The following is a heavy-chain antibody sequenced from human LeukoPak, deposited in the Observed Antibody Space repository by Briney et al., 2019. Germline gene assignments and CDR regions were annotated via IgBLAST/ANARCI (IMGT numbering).Heavy chain of an antibody. J-gene: IGHJ6*03. Sequence: ASVKVSCKASGYTFTSYDINWVRQATGQGLEWMGWMNPNSGNTGYAQKFQGRVTITRNTSISTACMELSSLRSEDTAVYYCARGRRDGYNWGDYYYYYMDVWGKGTTVTVSS. CDR3: ARGRRDGYNWGDYYYYYMDV. CDR1: GYTFTSYD. V-gene: IGHV1-8*03. CDR2: MNPNSGNT. D-gene: IGHD5-24*01.